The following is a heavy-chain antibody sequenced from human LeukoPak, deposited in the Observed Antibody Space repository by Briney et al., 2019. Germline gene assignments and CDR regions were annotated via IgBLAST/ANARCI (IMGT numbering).Heavy chain of an antibody. D-gene: IGHD4-23*01. CDR3: ARDNSGSDAFDI. Sequence: NPGGALRLSCAASVFTFSSYSMNWVRQAPGKGLEWVSSISSSSSYIYYADSVKGRFTISRDNAKNSLYLQMNSLRAEDTAVYYCARDNSGSDAFDIWGQGTMVTVSS. CDR1: VFTFSSYS. J-gene: IGHJ3*02. V-gene: IGHV3-21*01. CDR2: ISSSSSYI.